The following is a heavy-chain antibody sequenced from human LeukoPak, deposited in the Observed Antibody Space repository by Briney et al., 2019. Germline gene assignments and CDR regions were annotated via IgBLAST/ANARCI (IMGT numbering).Heavy chain of an antibody. V-gene: IGHV4-59*01. Sequence: SETLSLTCTVSGGSISSYYWSWIRQPPGKGLEWIGYIYYSGSTNYNPSLKSRVTISVDTSKNQFSLKLSSVTAADTAVYYCARGGYDILTGYYIGAVRGYYYYYGMDVWSQGTTVTVSS. CDR1: GGSISSYY. CDR3: ARGGYDILTGYYIGAVRGYYYYYGMDV. J-gene: IGHJ6*02. D-gene: IGHD3-9*01. CDR2: IYYSGST.